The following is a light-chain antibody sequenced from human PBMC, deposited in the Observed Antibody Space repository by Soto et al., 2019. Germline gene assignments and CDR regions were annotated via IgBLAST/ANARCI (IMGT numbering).Light chain of an antibody. Sequence: DIVLTQSPGTPSLSPGERATLSCRASQSVSSYLAWYQQKPGQAPRLLIYDASNRATGIPARFSGSGSGTDFTLTISSLEPEEFAVYYCQQRSNWPFTVGPGTKVDIK. CDR2: DAS. J-gene: IGKJ3*01. CDR3: QQRSNWPFT. V-gene: IGKV3-11*01. CDR1: QSVSSY.